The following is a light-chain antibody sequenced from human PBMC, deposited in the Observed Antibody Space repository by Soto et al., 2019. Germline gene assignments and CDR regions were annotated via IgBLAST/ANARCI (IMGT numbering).Light chain of an antibody. J-gene: IGLJ1*01. Sequence: QSALTQPASVSGSPGQSITISCTGTSSDVGGYYYVSWYQHHPGKAPKLMIYQVSNRPSGVSNRFSGSKSGNTASLTISGLQPEDEANYYCSSYTSSTTFYVFGTGTKLTVL. CDR2: QVS. V-gene: IGLV2-14*01. CDR3: SSYTSSTTFYV. CDR1: SSDVGGYYY.